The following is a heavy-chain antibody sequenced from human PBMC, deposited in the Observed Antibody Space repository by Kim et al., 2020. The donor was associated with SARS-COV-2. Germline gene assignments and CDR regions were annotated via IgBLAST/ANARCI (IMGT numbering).Heavy chain of an antibody. CDR1: GFTFNSYA. CDR3: AKDAYRIMIFGVVTRGGMDV. D-gene: IGHD3-3*01. J-gene: IGHJ6*02. CDR2: ISGSGGST. Sequence: GGSLRLSCAASGFTFNSYAMSWVRQAPGRGLEWVSAISGSGGSTYYADSVKGRFTISRDNSKNTLYLQMNSLRAEDTAVYYCAKDAYRIMIFGVVTRGGMDVWGQGTTVTVSS. V-gene: IGHV3-23*01.